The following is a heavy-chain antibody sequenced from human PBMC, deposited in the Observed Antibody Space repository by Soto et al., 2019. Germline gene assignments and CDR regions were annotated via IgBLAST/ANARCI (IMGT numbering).Heavy chain of an antibody. CDR3: ARERYCSSTSCYEDYYYYYYMDV. CDR2: IIPILGIA. J-gene: IGHJ6*03. V-gene: IGHV1-69*08. CDR1: GGTFSSYT. D-gene: IGHD2-2*01. Sequence: QVQLVQSGAEVKKPGSSVKVSCKASGGTFSSYTISWVRQAPGQGLEWMGRIIPILGIANYAQKFQGRVTITAEKSTSTAYMELSSLRSEDTAVYYCARERYCSSTSCYEDYYYYYYMDVWGKGTTVTVSS.